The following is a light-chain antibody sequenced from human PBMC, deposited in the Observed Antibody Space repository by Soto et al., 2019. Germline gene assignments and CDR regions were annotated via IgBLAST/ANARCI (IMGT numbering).Light chain of an antibody. CDR2: DAS. J-gene: IGKJ3*01. CDR3: QQRRNWPFT. V-gene: IGKV3-11*01. CDR1: QSVSSY. Sequence: EIVLTQSPATLSLSPGERATLSCRASQSVSSYLAWYQQKPGHAPRLLIYDASNRATGSPARFSGSGSGTDFTLTISSLEPADCAVYYCQQRRNWPFTLSPGTKVHIK.